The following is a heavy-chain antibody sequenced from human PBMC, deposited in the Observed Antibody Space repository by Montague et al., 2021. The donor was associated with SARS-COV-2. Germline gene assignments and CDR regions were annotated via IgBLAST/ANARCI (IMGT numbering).Heavy chain of an antibody. CDR2: IYHSGSY. CDR3: ARGSIGRGGTVYCGVDV. CDR1: GGSISSGGYT. D-gene: IGHD3-10*01. J-gene: IGHJ6*02. V-gene: IGHV4-30-2*01. Sequence: TLSLTCAVSGGSISSGGYTWHWIRQPPGKGLESIGYIYHSGSYYYNPSLQSRVTISLDSSQTQFSLNLTSVTAADTAVYYCARGSIGRGGTVYCGVDVWGQGTTVTVSS.